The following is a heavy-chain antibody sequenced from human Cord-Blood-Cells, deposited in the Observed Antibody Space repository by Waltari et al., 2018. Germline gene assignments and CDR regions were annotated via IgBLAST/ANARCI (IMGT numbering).Heavy chain of an antibody. D-gene: IGHD7-27*01. Sequence: QVQLVQSGAEVKKPGASVKVSCKASGYTFTGYYMHWVGQAPGQGLEWMGRINPNSGGTSYAQKFQGRVTMTRYTSNSTAYMELSRLRSDDTAVYYCARPDPKLGIAFDYWGQGTLVTVSS. CDR1: GYTFTGYY. CDR3: ARPDPKLGIAFDY. J-gene: IGHJ4*02. CDR2: INPNSGGT. V-gene: IGHV1-2*06.